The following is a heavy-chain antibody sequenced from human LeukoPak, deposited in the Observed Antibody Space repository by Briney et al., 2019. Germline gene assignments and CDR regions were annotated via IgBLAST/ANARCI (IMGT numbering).Heavy chain of an antibody. CDR3: ARDGKVLPPPNYYYYGMDV. V-gene: IGHV4-39*07. D-gene: IGHD3-10*01. Sequence: SETLSLTCTVSGGSITNYYWGWIRQPPGKGLEWIGSIYYSGSTYYNPSLKSRVTISVDTSKNQFSLKLSSVTAADTAVYYCARDGKVLPPPNYYYYGMDVWGQGTTVTVSS. J-gene: IGHJ6*02. CDR2: IYYSGST. CDR1: GGSITNYY.